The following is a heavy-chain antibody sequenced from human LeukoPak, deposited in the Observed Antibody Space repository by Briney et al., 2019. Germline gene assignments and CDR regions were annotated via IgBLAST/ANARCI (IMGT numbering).Heavy chain of an antibody. Sequence: GRSLRLSCSASGFAFSSYGMHWVRQTPGKGLEWLAFILYDGSEEYYAGSVKGRFTISKDNSKNTVTLQMNSLRVDDTAVYYCARDRIAKAGWFDPWGQGTLVTVSS. CDR1: GFAFSSYG. CDR3: ARDRIAKAGWFDP. V-gene: IGHV3-33*01. CDR2: ILYDGSEE. J-gene: IGHJ5*02. D-gene: IGHD6-13*01.